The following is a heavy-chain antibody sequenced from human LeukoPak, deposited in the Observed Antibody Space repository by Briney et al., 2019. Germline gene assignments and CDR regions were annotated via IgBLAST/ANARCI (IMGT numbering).Heavy chain of an antibody. CDR2: INHSGST. J-gene: IGHJ4*02. D-gene: IGHD6-13*01. CDR1: GGSISSYY. Sequence: SETLSLTCTVSGGSISSYYWSWIRQPPGKGLEWIGEINHSGSTNYNPSLKSRVTISVDTSKNQFSLKLSSVTAADTAVYYCASDVAAAGTIAWGQGTLVTVSS. CDR3: ASDVAAAGTIA. V-gene: IGHV4-34*01.